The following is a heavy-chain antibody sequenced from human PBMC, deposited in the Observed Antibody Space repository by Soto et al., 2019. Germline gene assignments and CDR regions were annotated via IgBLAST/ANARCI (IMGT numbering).Heavy chain of an antibody. D-gene: IGHD3-3*01. CDR2: IGTAGDT. J-gene: IGHJ3*02. CDR3: ARAMRMELRFDAFDI. CDR1: GFTFSSYD. V-gene: IGHV3-13*01. Sequence: GGSLRLSCAASGFTFSSYDMHWVRQATGKGLEWVSAIGTAGDTYYPGSVKGRFTISRENAKNSLYLQMNSLRAEDTAVYYCARAMRMELRFDAFDIWGQGTMVTVSS.